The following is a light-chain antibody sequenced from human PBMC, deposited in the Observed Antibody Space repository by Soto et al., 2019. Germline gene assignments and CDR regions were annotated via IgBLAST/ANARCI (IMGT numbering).Light chain of an antibody. V-gene: IGKV3-15*01. Sequence: EIVMTQSPATLSVSPGERATLSCRASQSVGSNLAWYQQKPGQAPRLLIYGASTRATGIPARFSGSGSGTAFTLPISSLQSEDFAFYFCQQYNNWPPDRTFGQGTKVEIK. J-gene: IGKJ1*01. CDR3: QQYNNWPPDRT. CDR1: QSVGSN. CDR2: GAS.